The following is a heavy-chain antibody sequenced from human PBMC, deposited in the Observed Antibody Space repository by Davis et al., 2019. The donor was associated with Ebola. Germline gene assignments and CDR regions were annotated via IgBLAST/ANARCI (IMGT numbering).Heavy chain of an antibody. CDR2: ISPYNGIT. CDR1: GYTSMSYG. Sequence: ASVKVSCKASGYTSMSYGISWVRQAPGQGLEWMGWISPYNGITNYAQRFRGRVTMTTDTSTSTAYMELRSLTSDDTAVYYCARDGPTCSGGSCYLPSSWSDPWGQGTLVTVSS. J-gene: IGHJ5*02. V-gene: IGHV1-18*04. D-gene: IGHD2-15*01. CDR3: ARDGPTCSGGSCYLPSSWSDP.